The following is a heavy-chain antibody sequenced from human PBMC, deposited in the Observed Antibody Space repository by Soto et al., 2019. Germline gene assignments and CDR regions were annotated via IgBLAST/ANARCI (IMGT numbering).Heavy chain of an antibody. CDR2: INPNSGGT. V-gene: IGHV1-2*02. J-gene: IGHJ5*02. CDR1: GYTFTGYY. CDR3: ARVAAAATDENWFDP. Sequence: ASVKVSCKASGYTFTGYYMHRVRQAPGQGLGWMGWINPNSGGTNYAQKFQGRVTMTRDTSISTAYMELSRLRSDDTAVYYCARVAAAATDENWFDPWGQGTLVTVSS. D-gene: IGHD6-13*01.